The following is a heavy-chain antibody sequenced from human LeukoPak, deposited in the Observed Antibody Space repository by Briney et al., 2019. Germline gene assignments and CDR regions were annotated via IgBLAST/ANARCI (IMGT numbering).Heavy chain of an antibody. D-gene: IGHD1-1*01. CDR1: GFTFSSYE. J-gene: IGHJ3*02. CDR2: ISSSGSTI. CDR3: ARVGDDDPPLHI. V-gene: IGHV3-48*03. Sequence: GGSPRLSCAASGFTFSSYEMNWVRQAPGKGLEWVSCISSSGSTIYYADSVKGRFTISRDNAKSSLYLQMNSLRVEDTAVYYCARVGDDDPPLHIWGQGTMVTVSS.